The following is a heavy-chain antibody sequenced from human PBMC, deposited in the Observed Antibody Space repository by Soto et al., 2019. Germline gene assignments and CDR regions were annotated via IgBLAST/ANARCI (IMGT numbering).Heavy chain of an antibody. CDR3: AYFACYDDDWRGWFYP. CDR1: GDSVSSGSAV. V-gene: IGHV6-1*01. J-gene: IGHJ5*02. D-gene: IGHD3-9*01. CDR2: TYYRSKWYS. Sequence: SQTLSLTCAISGDSVSSGSAVWNWIRQSPSRGLEWLGRTYYRSKWYSDYAVSVRSRITVNADTAKNQFSLQLSSVTAEDTGIYYCAYFACYDDDWRGWFYPWGQRTLVTVSA.